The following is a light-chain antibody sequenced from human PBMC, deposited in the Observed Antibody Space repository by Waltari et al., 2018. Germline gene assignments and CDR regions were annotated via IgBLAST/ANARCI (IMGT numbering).Light chain of an antibody. CDR1: RSVNSF. CDR2: GAS. V-gene: IGKV3-11*01. CDR3: QHRANMPPWT. Sequence: EIVIAQSPATLSLSPGERATLSCTASRSVNSFLLWNQQKPGQARGLVIYGASSRTTGIQDRFSGSGSGTDFTLTISSLEPDCFALYYRQHRANMPPWTFGQGTNVEV. J-gene: IGKJ1*01.